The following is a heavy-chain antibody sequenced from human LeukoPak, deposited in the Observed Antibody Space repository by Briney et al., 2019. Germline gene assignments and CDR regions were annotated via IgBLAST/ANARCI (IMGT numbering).Heavy chain of an antibody. J-gene: IGHJ4*02. CDR1: GFTFSSYG. V-gene: IGHV3-30*18. Sequence: PGRSLRLSCAASGFTFSSYGMHWVRQAPGKGLEWVAVISYDGSNKYYADSVKGRSTISRDNSKNTLYLQMNSLRAEDTAVYYCAKNHDYGDYAGLGTYYFDYWGQGTLVTVSS. CDR3: AKNHDYGDYAGLGTYYFDY. D-gene: IGHD4-17*01. CDR2: ISYDGSNK.